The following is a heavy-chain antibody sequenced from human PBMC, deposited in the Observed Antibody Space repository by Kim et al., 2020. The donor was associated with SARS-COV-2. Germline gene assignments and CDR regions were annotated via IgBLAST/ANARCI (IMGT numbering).Heavy chain of an antibody. CDR1: GGSISSSSYY. D-gene: IGHD1-26*01. CDR2: IYYSGST. Sequence: SETLSLTCTVSGGSISSSSYYWGWIRQPPGKGLEWIGSIYYSGSTYYNPSLKSRVTISVDTSKNQFSLKLSSVTAADTAVYYCARLRLQGELPWFDPWGQGTLVTVSS. V-gene: IGHV4-39*01. J-gene: IGHJ5*02. CDR3: ARLRLQGELPWFDP.